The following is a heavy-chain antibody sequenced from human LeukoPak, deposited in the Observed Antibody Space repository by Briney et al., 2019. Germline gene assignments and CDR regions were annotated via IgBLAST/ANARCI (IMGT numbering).Heavy chain of an antibody. CDR2: IYYSGST. J-gene: IGHJ4*02. V-gene: IGHV4-34*01. CDR3: ARASRTYYYDSSGYHYFDY. Sequence: SETLSLTCAVYGGSFSGYYWGWIRQPPGKGLEWIGNIYYSGSTYYNPSLKSRVTISVDTSKNQFSLKLSSVTAADTAVYYCARASRTYYYDSSGYHYFDYWGQGTLVTVSS. D-gene: IGHD3-22*01. CDR1: GGSFSGYY.